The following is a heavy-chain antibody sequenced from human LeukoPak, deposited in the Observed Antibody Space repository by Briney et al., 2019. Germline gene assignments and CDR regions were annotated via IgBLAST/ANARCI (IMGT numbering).Heavy chain of an antibody. Sequence: ASVKVSCKASGYTLTSYDINWVRQATGQGLEWMGWMNPNSGNTGYAQKFQGRVTMTRNTSISTAYMELSSLRSEDTAVYYCARGAAYCGGDCYSTWGQGTLVTVSS. CDR2: MNPNSGNT. CDR1: GYTLTSYD. J-gene: IGHJ5*02. CDR3: ARGAAYCGGDCYST. D-gene: IGHD2-21*02. V-gene: IGHV1-8*01.